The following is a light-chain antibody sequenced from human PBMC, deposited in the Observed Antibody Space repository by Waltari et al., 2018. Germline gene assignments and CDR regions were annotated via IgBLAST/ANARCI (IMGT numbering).Light chain of an antibody. CDR2: SSS. V-gene: IGKV1D-12*01. J-gene: IGKJ2*01. CDR1: QDISSW. CDR3: QQANSFPYT. Sequence: DIQMTQSPSSVSASVGDRVTITCRASQDISSWLAWYQQKPGKAPELLIYSSSTLHLGVPSRFSGSRSGTEFSLTITGLQPDDSATYFCQQANSFPYTYGQGTKLDI.